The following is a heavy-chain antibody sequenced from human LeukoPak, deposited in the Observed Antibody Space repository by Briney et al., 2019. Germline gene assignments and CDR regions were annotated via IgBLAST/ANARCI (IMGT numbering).Heavy chain of an antibody. CDR3: ARDALYDSSGYYYNY. Sequence: PGGSLRLSCAASGFTFSSYWMSWVRQAPGKGLEWVANIKQDGSEKYYVDSVEGRFTISRDNAKNSLHLEMNSLRAEDTAVYYCARDALYDSSGYYYNYWGQGTLVTVSS. CDR1: GFTFSSYW. CDR2: IKQDGSEK. V-gene: IGHV3-7*01. D-gene: IGHD3-22*01. J-gene: IGHJ4*02.